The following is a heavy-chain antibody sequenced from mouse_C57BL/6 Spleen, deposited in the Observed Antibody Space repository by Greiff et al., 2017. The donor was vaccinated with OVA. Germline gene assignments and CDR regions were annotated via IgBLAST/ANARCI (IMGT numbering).Heavy chain of an antibody. CDR3: ARSGYYGSLYYFDY. Sequence: QVQLKQSGAELVMPGASVKLSCKASGYTFTSYWMHWVKQRPGQGLAWIGEIDPSDSYTNYNQKFKGKSTLTVDKSSSTAYMQLSSLTSEDSAVYYCARSGYYGSLYYFDYWGQGTTLTVSS. CDR1: GYTFTSYW. V-gene: IGHV1-69*01. CDR2: IDPSDSYT. J-gene: IGHJ2*01. D-gene: IGHD1-1*01.